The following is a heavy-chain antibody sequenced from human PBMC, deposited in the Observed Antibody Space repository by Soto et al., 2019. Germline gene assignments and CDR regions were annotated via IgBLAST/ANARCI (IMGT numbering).Heavy chain of an antibody. CDR1: GYTFTGYY. V-gene: IGHV1-2*02. D-gene: IGHD4-17*01. Sequence: ASVKVSCKASGYTFTGYYMHWVRQAPGQGLEWMGWINPNSGGTNYAQKFQGRVTMTRDTSISTAYMELRSLRSDDTAVYYCARHTDHGDYWGYFFDPWGHGTPVTVSS. CDR2: INPNSGGT. J-gene: IGHJ5*02. CDR3: ARHTDHGDYWGYFFDP.